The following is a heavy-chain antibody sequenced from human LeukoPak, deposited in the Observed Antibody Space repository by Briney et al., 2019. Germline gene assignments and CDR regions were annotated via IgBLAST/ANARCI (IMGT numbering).Heavy chain of an antibody. D-gene: IGHD2-2*01. CDR2: ISSGRSYI. V-gene: IGHV3-21*04. CDR1: GFTFSSYS. J-gene: IGHJ4*02. CDR3: ARVKPSYCSSTSCYRGDFDY. Sequence: GGSLRLSCAASGFTFSSYSMNWVRQAPGKGLEWVSSISSGRSYIYYADSVKGRFTISRDNAKNSLYLQMNSLRSEDTAVYYCARVKPSYCSSTSCYRGDFDYWGQGTLVTVSS.